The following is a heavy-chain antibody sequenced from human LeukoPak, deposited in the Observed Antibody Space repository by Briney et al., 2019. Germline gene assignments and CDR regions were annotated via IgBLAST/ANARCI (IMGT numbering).Heavy chain of an antibody. CDR1: GGSFSDYY. J-gene: IGHJ5*02. CDR3: ARGSSSWRLNWFDP. D-gene: IGHD6-13*01. V-gene: IGHV4-34*01. Sequence: SETLSLTCAVYGGSFSDYYWSWIRQPPGKGLEWIGEINHSGSTNYNPSLKSRVTVSVDTSKNQFSLMLNSVTAADTAVYYCARGSSSWRLNWFDPWGQGTLVTVSS. CDR2: INHSGST.